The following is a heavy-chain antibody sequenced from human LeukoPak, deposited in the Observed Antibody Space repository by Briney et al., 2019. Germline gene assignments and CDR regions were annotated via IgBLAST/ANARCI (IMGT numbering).Heavy chain of an antibody. CDR3: AKVLTYYYDSSAHGAFDY. Sequence: GGSLRLSCAASGFTFSSYAMSWVRQAPGKGLEWVSAISGSGGSTYYADSVKGRFTISRDNSKNTLYLQMNSLRAEDTAVYYCAKVLTYYYDSSAHGAFDYWGQGTLVTVSS. J-gene: IGHJ4*02. V-gene: IGHV3-23*01. D-gene: IGHD3-22*01. CDR1: GFTFSSYA. CDR2: ISGSGGST.